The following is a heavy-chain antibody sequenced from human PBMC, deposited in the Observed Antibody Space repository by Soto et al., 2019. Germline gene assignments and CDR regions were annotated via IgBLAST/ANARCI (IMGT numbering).Heavy chain of an antibody. CDR2: IRYAGSNT. J-gene: IGHJ6*02. V-gene: IGHV3-33*01. Sequence: GWSLRLFCPASAFTFSSYGMHWVRQALGKGLEWVAVIRYAGSNTYYADSVKGRFTISRDNSKNTLYLQMNGLRAEDTAVYYCAREWPYYYYCGMDVWGQGTTVTVSS. CDR1: AFTFSSYG. CDR3: AREWPYYYYCGMDV.